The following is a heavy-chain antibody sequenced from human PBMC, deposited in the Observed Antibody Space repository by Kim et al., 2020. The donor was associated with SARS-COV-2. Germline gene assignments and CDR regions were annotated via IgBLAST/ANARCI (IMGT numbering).Heavy chain of an antibody. J-gene: IGHJ6*02. CDR3: ARDWPQQLVYYYGMDV. D-gene: IGHD6-13*01. Sequence: VNVRFTIARDNAKNSLYLQMNSLRAADTAVYYCARDWPQQLVYYYGMDVWGQGTTVTVSS. V-gene: IGHV3-21*01.